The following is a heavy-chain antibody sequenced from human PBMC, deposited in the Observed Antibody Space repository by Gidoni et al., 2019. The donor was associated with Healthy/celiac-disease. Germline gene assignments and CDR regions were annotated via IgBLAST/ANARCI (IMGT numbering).Heavy chain of an antibody. D-gene: IGHD1-26*01. Sequence: QLQLQESGPGLVKPSETLSLTCTVSGGSISSSSYYWGWIRQPPGKGLEWIGSIYYSGSTYYNPSLKSRVTISVDTSKNQFSLKLSSVTAADTAVYYCARLIVGHDTSGPPFFDYWGQGTWSPSPQ. J-gene: IGHJ4*02. CDR3: ARLIVGHDTSGPPFFDY. V-gene: IGHV4-39*01. CDR2: IYYSGST. CDR1: GGSISSSSYY.